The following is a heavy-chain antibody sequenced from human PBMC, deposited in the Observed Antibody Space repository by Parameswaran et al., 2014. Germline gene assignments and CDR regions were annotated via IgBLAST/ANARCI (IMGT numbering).Heavy chain of an antibody. J-gene: IGHJ3*02. Sequence: RWIRQPPGKGLEWVANIKQDGSEKYYVDSVKGRFTVSRDNAKNSLYLQMNSLRTEDTAVYLCARERVGSVTTRGAFDIWGQGTMVTVSS. CDR2: IKQDGSEK. V-gene: IGHV3-7*01. CDR3: ARERVGSVTTRGAFDI. D-gene: IGHD4-17*01.